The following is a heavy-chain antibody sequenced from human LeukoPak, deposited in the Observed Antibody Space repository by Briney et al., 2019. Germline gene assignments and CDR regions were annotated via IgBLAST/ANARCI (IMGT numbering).Heavy chain of an antibody. CDR2: INPNSGGT. D-gene: IGHD1-26*01. V-gene: IGHV1-2*06. CDR3: ARPGPLRGIGMSVNDY. CDR1: EYTFTGYY. Sequence: ASVKVSCKASEYTFTGYYMHWARQAPGQGLEWMGRINPNSGGTNYAQKFQGRITMTRDTSISTAYMELSRLRSDDTAVYYCARPGPLRGIGMSVNDYWGQGTLVTVSS. J-gene: IGHJ4*02.